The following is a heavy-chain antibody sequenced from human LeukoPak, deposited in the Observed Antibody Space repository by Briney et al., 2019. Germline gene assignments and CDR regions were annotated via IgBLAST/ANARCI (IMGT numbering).Heavy chain of an antibody. V-gene: IGHV1-46*01. D-gene: IGHD5-24*01. CDR1: GYTFTSYY. CDR3: ARALLPRGRDGYNFPWFDP. J-gene: IGHJ5*02. Sequence: ASVKVSCKASGYTFTSYYMHWVRQAPGQGLEWMGIINPSGGSTSYAQKFQGRVTMTRDMSTSTVYMELSSLRSEDTAVYYCARALLPRGRDGYNFPWFDPWGQGTLVTLSS. CDR2: INPSGGST.